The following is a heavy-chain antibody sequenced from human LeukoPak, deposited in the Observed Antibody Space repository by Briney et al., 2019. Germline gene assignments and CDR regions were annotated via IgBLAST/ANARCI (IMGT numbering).Heavy chain of an antibody. CDR1: GGSFSAYY. J-gene: IGHJ5*02. CDR3: ARGTNVLRP. D-gene: IGHD3-3*01. CDR2: INHSGST. Sequence: SETLSLTCAVYGGSFSAYYWSWIRQPPGKGLEWIGEINHSGSTNYNPSLKSRVTISVDTSKNQFSLKLSSVTAADTAVYYCARGTNVLRPWGQGTLVTVSS. V-gene: IGHV4-34*01.